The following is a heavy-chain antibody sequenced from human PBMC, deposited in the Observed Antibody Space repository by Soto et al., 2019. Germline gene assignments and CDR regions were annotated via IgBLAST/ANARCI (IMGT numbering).Heavy chain of an antibody. CDR1: GGTFRNSA. CDR2: IMPIFRTP. J-gene: IGHJ6*02. V-gene: IGHV1-69*12. Sequence: QVQLEQSGAEVKKPGSSVKVSCKASGGTFRNSAISWVRQAPGQGLEWMGGIMPIFRTPDYAHKFQGRVTITADESTSTAYMELSGLRSDDTAVYYCARDNDRPQLGGNYYYILDVLGHGTTVTVSS. CDR3: ARDNDRPQLGGNYYYILDV. D-gene: IGHD1-1*01.